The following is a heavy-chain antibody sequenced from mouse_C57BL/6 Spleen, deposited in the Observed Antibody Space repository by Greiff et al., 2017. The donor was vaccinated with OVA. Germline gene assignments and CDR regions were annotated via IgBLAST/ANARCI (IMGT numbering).Heavy chain of an antibody. Sequence: QVQLQQPGAELVKPGASVKLSCKASGYTFTSYWMQWVKQRPGQGLERIGEIDPSDSYTNYNQKFKGKATLTVDTSSSTAYMQLSSLTSEDSAVYYCARSDTYWGQGTTLTVSS. CDR2: IDPSDSYT. CDR1: GYTFTSYW. J-gene: IGHJ2*01. CDR3: ARSDTY. V-gene: IGHV1-50*01.